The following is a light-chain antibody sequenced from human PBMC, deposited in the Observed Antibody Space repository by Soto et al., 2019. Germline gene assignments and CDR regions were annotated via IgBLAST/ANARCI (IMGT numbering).Light chain of an antibody. J-gene: IGKJ5*01. Sequence: VMRQSPATLSVSQGESATLSCRASQSLSSSYLAWYQQKPGQAPRLLIYGASTRATGIPARFSGSGSGTEFSLTVSSLQSEDFAVYYCQQYNNWPITFGQGTRLEIK. CDR2: GAS. CDR3: QQYNNWPIT. V-gene: IGKV3-15*01. CDR1: QSLSSSY.